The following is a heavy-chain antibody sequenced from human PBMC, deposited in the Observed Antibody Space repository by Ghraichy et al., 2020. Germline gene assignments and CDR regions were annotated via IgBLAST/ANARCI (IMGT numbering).Heavy chain of an antibody. Sequence: GGSLRLSYAASGFTVSSNYMSWVRQAPGKGLEWVSVIYSGGSTYYADSVKGRFTISRDNSKNTLYLQMNSLRAEDTAVYYCARASDYDSSGYLWGQGTLVTVSS. CDR1: GFTVSSNY. CDR3: ARASDYDSSGYL. CDR2: IYSGGST. J-gene: IGHJ5*02. V-gene: IGHV3-53*01. D-gene: IGHD3-22*01.